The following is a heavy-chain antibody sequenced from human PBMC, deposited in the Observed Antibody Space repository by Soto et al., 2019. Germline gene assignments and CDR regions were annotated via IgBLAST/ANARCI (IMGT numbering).Heavy chain of an antibody. Sequence: QVQLQESGPGLVKPSQTLSLTCSVSGGAINNRDYYWSWIRQHPGKGLEWIGNIFYSGSTDYNPSLKGRRTISIATSTSAFSRKLTSGTAADTAVYYCARDRPAFKAFGSGMDVWGQGTTVTVSS. D-gene: IGHD3-16*01. CDR3: ARDRPAFKAFGSGMDV. CDR1: GGAINNRDYY. CDR2: IFYSGST. J-gene: IGHJ6*02. V-gene: IGHV4-31*03.